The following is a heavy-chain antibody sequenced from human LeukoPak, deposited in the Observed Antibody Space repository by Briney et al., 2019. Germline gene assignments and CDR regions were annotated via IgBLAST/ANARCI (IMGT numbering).Heavy chain of an antibody. V-gene: IGHV3-43*01. CDR2: ISWDGGNT. D-gene: IGHD5-12*01. J-gene: IGHJ6*02. CDR3: AKGSVATLTHMDV. Sequence: GGSLRLSCAASGFTFDDYTMHWVRQAPGKGLEWVSLISWDGGNTYYADSVKGRFTISRDNSKNSLYLQMNSLRTEDTALYYCAKGSVATLTHMDVWGQGTTVTVSS. CDR1: GFTFDDYT.